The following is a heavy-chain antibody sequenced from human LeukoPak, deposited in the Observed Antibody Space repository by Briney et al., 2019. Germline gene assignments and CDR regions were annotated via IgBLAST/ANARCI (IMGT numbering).Heavy chain of an antibody. J-gene: IGHJ6*02. V-gene: IGHV1-69*04. CDR1: GGTFSSYA. CDR2: IIPIFGIA. Sequence: ASVKVSCKASGGTFSSYAISWVRQAPGQGLEWMGRIIPIFGIANYAQKFQGRVTITADKSTSTAYMELSSLRSEDTAVYYCARDQVLAAIRDYYYYYGMDVWGQGTTVTVSS. D-gene: IGHD2-2*02. CDR3: ARDQVLAAIRDYYYYYGMDV.